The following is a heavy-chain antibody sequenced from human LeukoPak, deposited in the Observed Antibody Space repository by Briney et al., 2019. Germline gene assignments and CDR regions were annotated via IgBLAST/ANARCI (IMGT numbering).Heavy chain of an antibody. J-gene: IGHJ4*02. CDR2: ISVSRGDT. CDR3: VRDDWRGLGNRNDVANFDY. CDR1: GYTFRSYG. D-gene: IGHD1-1*01. Sequence: ASVKVSCKASGYTFRSYGMSWVRQAPGQGLEWMAWISVSRGDTQYAQKFQGRVTMTTDTSTSTAYMELRSLRSDDTAVYYCVRDDWRGLGNRNDVANFDYWGQGTLVTVSS. V-gene: IGHV1-18*01.